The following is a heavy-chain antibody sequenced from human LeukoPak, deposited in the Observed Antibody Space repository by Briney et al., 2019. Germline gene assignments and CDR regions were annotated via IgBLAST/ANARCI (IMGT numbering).Heavy chain of an antibody. CDR2: IYSGGST. V-gene: IGHV3-53*01. J-gene: IGHJ4*02. CDR3: TTVLSSNRYNLCDY. D-gene: IGHD6-13*01. CDR1: GFTVSSKY. Sequence: GVSLSRNFAGSGFTVSSKYMRSVRQAPGKGREWVSVIYSGGSTYYADSVKGRFTISRDNSKNTLYLQMNSLRAEDTAVYYCTTVLSSNRYNLCDYWGQGTLVTVSS.